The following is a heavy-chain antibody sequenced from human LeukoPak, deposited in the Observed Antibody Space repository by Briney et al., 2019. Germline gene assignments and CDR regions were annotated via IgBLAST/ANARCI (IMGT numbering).Heavy chain of an antibody. V-gene: IGHV1-18*01. CDR3: ARPAYYDSSGYVIDY. D-gene: IGHD3-22*01. CDR2: ISAYNGNA. CDR1: GGTFSSYD. Sequence: GSSVKVSCKASGGTFSSYDISWVRQAPGQGLEWMGWISAYNGNANYAQKLQGRVTMTTDTSTSTAYMELRSLRSDDTAVYYCARPAYYDSSGYVIDYWGQGTLVTVSS. J-gene: IGHJ4*02.